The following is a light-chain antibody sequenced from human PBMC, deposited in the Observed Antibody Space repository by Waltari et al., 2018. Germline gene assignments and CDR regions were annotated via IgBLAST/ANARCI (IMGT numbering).Light chain of an antibody. CDR3: QQYGGAPFT. Sequence: EIVLTQSPGTLSLPPGDRATLSRRVSQSVSSTYLAWYQQKPGQAHRLLIYSVSSRATGIPGRFSGSGSGTDFTLTISRLEPEDFAVYYCQQYGGAPFTFGPGTTVDV. V-gene: IGKV3-20*01. CDR1: QSVSSTY. J-gene: IGKJ3*01. CDR2: SVS.